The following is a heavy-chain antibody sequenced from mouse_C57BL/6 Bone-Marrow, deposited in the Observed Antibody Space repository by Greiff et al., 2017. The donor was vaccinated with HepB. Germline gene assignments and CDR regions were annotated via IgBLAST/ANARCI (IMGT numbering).Heavy chain of an antibody. CDR2: INPYNGGT. D-gene: IGHD2-3*01. V-gene: IGHV1-19*01. CDR1: GYTFTDYY. Sequence: EVKLMESGPVLVKPGASVKMSCKASGYTFTDYYMNWVKQSHGKSLEWIGVINPYNGGTSYNQKFKGKATLTVDKSSSTAYMELNSLTSEDSAVYYCATPYDGYPYWYFDVWGTGTTVTVSS. J-gene: IGHJ1*03. CDR3: ATPYDGYPYWYFDV.